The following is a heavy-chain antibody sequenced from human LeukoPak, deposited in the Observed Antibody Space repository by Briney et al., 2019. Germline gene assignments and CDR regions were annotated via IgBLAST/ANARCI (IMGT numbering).Heavy chain of an antibody. D-gene: IGHD6-19*01. CDR3: ATIAGIPVASNYFDY. V-gene: IGHV1-69*04. CDR1: GGTLSSYA. CDR2: IIPMLGMA. J-gene: IGHJ4*02. Sequence: GASVKVSCKASGGTLSSYAITWVRQAPGQGLEWMGRIIPMLGMANYAQKFQGRVTITADKSTSTVYMELSGLRSEDTAVYYCATIAGIPVASNYFDYWGQGTLVTVSS.